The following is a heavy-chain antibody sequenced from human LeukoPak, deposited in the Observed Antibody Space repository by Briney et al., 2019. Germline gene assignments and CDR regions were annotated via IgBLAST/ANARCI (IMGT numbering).Heavy chain of an antibody. CDR1: GFTFSSYG. J-gene: IGHJ4*02. CDR3: ATLGYCSSTSCFDY. Sequence: PGGSLRLSCAASGFTFSSYGMHWVRQAPGKGLEWVAFIRYGGSNKYYADSVKGRFTITRDNSKDTLYLQMNSLRAEDTAVYYCATLGYCSSTSCFDYWGQGTLVTVSS. D-gene: IGHD2-2*01. CDR2: IRYGGSNK. V-gene: IGHV3-30*02.